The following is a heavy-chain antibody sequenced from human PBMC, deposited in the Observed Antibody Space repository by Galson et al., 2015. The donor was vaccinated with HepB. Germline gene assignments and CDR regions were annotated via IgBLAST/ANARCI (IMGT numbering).Heavy chain of an antibody. D-gene: IGHD4-17*01. V-gene: IGHV3-23*01. CDR3: AKLPSSSTVSRYMDV. J-gene: IGHJ6*04. Sequence: SLRLSCAASGFTFSNYAMSWVRQAPGEGLEWVSGISGSGGSTYYADSVKGRFTISRDNSKNTLYLQMNSLRAEDTAIYYCAKLPSSSTVSRYMDVWGKGTTVTVSS. CDR2: ISGSGGST. CDR1: GFTFSNYA.